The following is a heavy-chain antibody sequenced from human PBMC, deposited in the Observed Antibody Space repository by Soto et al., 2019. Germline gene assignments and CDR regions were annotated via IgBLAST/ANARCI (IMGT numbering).Heavy chain of an antibody. V-gene: IGHV1-69*06. Sequence: QVQLVQSGAEVKKPGSSVKVSCKASGDTFSSYTISWVRQAPGQGLEWMGGIMPMFGTANYAQKFLGRVTITADKSTSTAYMQLSSLRSEDTAVYYCARDPGKGWGSLFVDKTYYSYGMDVWGQGTTVTVSS. CDR1: GDTFSSYT. D-gene: IGHD3-16*01. CDR3: ARDPGKGWGSLFVDKTYYSYGMDV. J-gene: IGHJ6*02. CDR2: IMPMFGTA.